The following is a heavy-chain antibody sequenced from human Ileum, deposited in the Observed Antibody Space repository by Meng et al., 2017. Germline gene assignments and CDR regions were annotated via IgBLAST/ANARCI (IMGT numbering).Heavy chain of an antibody. J-gene: IGHJ4*02. CDR3: ARGTGDIRVGFDY. CDR1: GASICGVNW. CDR2: IHHSGST. V-gene: IGHV4-4*02. D-gene: IGHD7-27*01. Sequence: QVQLQESGPGLVKPSGTLSLTCTVSGASICGVNWWTWVRQTPGKGLEWIGEIHHSGSTNSIPSLKSRVTLSVDKSKNQFSLSMTSVTAADTAVYYCARGTGDIRVGFDYWGQGTLVTVSS.